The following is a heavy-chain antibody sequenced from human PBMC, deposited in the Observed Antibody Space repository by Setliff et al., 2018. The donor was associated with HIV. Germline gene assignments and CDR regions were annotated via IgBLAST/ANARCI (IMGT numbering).Heavy chain of an antibody. J-gene: IGHJ3*02. V-gene: IGHV1-46*01. CDR3: ATDAYHDYLTGPTPGAFDI. CDR1: GYSFGSYG. CDR2: INPRGGIT. D-gene: IGHD3-9*01. Sequence: GASVKVSCKSSGYSFGSYGINWVRQALGQGFEWMGIINPRGGITTYSQNFQGRVTMTEDTATDTVYMELSSLRSEDTAVYYCATDAYHDYLTGPTPGAFDIWGQGTMVTVSS.